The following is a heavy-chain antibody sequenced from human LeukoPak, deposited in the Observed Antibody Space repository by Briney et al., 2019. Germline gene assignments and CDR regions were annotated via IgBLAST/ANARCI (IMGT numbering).Heavy chain of an antibody. V-gene: IGHV3-23*01. Sequence: GGSLRLSCVASGFTFSNYAMTWVRQAPGKGLECVSVISGDGGTTLHADSVKGRFTISRDNSKNTLYLEMNSLRDGDTAVYYCAKGQYFHDSSGYYRWGQGTLVTVSS. CDR1: GFTFSNYA. D-gene: IGHD3-22*01. CDR3: AKGQYFHDSSGYYR. CDR2: ISGDGGTT. J-gene: IGHJ4*02.